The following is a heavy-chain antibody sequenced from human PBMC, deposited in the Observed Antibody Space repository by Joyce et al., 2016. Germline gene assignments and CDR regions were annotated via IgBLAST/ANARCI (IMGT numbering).Heavy chain of an antibody. Sequence: QVLLVQSGATVKRPGSSLKVSCKSSGGAFSNFTVNWVRQAPGQRLEWMGRIIPFFGAAKYAEQFQGRVTLTADLSTRTAFMELSSLTSADTAVYYCARGGTSSDHFFFYTLDIWGPGTTVIVSS. CDR2: IIPFFGAA. J-gene: IGHJ6*02. V-gene: IGHV1-69*15. CDR3: ARGGTSSDHFFFYTLDI. D-gene: IGHD1-14*01. CDR1: GGAFSNFT.